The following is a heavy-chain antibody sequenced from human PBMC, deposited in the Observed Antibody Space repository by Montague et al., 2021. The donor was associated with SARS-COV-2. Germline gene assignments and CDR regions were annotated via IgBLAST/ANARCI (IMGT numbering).Heavy chain of an antibody. CDR2: IYSSGST. Sequence: SETLSLTCTVSGGSISSSSYYWGWIRQPPGKGLEWIGSIYSSGSTHYNPSLQRRVTISVDTSKSQFSLRLTSVTAADTAVYYCVSEGRSRAYAMDYWGQGTLVTVSS. CDR3: VSEGRSRAYAMDY. CDR1: GGSISSSSYY. J-gene: IGHJ4*02. D-gene: IGHD2-8*01. V-gene: IGHV4-39*07.